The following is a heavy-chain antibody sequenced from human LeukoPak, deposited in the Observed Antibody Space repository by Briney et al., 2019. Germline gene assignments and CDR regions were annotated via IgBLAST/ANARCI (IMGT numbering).Heavy chain of an antibody. CDR1: GGSISSHY. J-gene: IGHJ4*02. CDR2: IYYSGST. CDR3: ARDVAAAGKFDY. Sequence: SETLSLTCTVSGGSISSHYWSWIRQPPGKGLEWIGYIYYSGSTNYNPSLKSRVTISVDTSKNQFSLKLSSVTAVDTAVYYCARDVAAAGKFDYWGQGTLVTVSS. D-gene: IGHD6-13*01. V-gene: IGHV4-59*11.